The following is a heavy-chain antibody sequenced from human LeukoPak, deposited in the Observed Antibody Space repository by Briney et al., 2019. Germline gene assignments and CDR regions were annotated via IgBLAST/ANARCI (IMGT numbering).Heavy chain of an antibody. Sequence: SETLSLTCTVSGGSISSYYWSWIRQPPGKGLEWIGYIYYSGSTNYNPSLKNRVTISLDTSKNQFSLKLSSVTAADTAVYYCARETSSPTGATTSYSYGFWFDPWGQGTLVTVSS. CDR3: ARETSSPTGATTSYSYGFWFDP. D-gene: IGHD5-18*01. CDR1: GGSISSYY. V-gene: IGHV4-59*01. CDR2: IYYSGST. J-gene: IGHJ5*02.